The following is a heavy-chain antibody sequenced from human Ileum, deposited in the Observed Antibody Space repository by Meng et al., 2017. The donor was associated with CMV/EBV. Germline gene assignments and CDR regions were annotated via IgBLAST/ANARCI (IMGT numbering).Heavy chain of an antibody. CDR1: GFTFSSYW. CDR2: IKQDGSEK. J-gene: IGHJ4*02. Sequence: GGSLRLSCAASGFTFSSYWMSWVRQAPGKGLEWVANIKQDGSEKYYVDSVKGRFTISRDNAKNSLYLQMNSLRAEDTAVYYCARDWVCSSTSCYGHYFDYWGQGTLVTVSS. V-gene: IGHV3-7*01. D-gene: IGHD2-2*01. CDR3: ARDWVCSSTSCYGHYFDY.